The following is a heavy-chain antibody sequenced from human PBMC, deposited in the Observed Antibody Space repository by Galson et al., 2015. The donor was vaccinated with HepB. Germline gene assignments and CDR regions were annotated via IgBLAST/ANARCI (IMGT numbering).Heavy chain of an antibody. V-gene: IGHV4-59*11. CDR3: ASGPYDGSYYHRRYYFDY. Sequence: ETLSLTCTVSGGSISSHYWSWIRQPPGKGLEWIGYIYYSGSTNYNPSLASRVIISLDTSKNQFSLNLSSVTAADTALYFCASGPYDGSYYHRRYYFDYWGQGTLVTVSS. J-gene: IGHJ4*02. D-gene: IGHD3-22*01. CDR2: IYYSGST. CDR1: GGSISSHY.